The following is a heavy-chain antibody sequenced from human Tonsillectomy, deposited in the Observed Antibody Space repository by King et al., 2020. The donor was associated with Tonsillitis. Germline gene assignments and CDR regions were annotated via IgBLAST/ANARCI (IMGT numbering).Heavy chain of an antibody. CDR2: MNPNSGNT. V-gene: IGHV1-8*01. J-gene: IGHJ2*01. CDR1: GYTFTRYD. CDR3: ARGSSTRARGTFDR. Sequence: QLVQSGAEVKKPGASVKVSCKASGYTFTRYDINWVRQATGKGLEWMGCMNPNSGNTGYAQKFQGRFTMTRNTSISTADLELSSLRSEVTAVYYCARGSSTRARGTFDRWGRGTLVTVSS. D-gene: IGHD2-2*01.